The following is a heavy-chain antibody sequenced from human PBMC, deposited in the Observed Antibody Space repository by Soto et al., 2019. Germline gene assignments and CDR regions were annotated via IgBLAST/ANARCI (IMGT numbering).Heavy chain of an antibody. Sequence: EVQLLESGGGLVQPGGSLRLSCAASGFTFNAYAMTWVRQAPGKGLEWVSAIGGSGGNRYYADSVRGRFTISRDNSKNTVDLQMNSLRVEDTAVYYCARVGSDYITSVDNWGQGILVTVSS. CDR1: GFTFNAYA. CDR2: IGGSGGNR. CDR3: ARVGSDYITSVDN. V-gene: IGHV3-23*01. D-gene: IGHD4-4*01. J-gene: IGHJ4*02.